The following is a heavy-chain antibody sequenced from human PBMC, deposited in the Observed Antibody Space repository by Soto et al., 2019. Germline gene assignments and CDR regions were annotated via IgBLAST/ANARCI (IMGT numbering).Heavy chain of an antibody. V-gene: IGHV3-33*01. J-gene: IGHJ6*02. CDR1: GFTFSSYG. D-gene: IGHD3-22*01. Sequence: QVQLVESGGGVVQPGRSLRLSCAASGFTFSSYGMHWVRQAPGKGLEWVAVIWDDGSNKYYADSVKGRFTISRDNSKNTLYLQMNSLSAEDTAVYYCARAPPHQNYYDSSGYYYRWIQEGFYYYYGMDVWGQGTTVTVSS. CDR2: IWDDGSNK. CDR3: ARAPPHQNYYDSSGYYYRWIQEGFYYYYGMDV.